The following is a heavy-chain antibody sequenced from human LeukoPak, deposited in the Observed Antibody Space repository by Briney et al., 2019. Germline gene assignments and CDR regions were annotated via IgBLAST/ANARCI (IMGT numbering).Heavy chain of an antibody. D-gene: IGHD3-22*01. CDR3: ARLMGYYDSSGNFDY. Sequence: SETLSLTCTVSGASINSYYWTWIRQPPGKGLEWIGHIYYSGSTNDNPSLKSRVSISLDTSRSQFSLKLTSVTAADTAVYYCARLMGYYDSSGNFDYWGQGTLVTVSS. V-gene: IGHV4-59*08. J-gene: IGHJ4*02. CDR1: GASINSYY. CDR2: IYYSGST.